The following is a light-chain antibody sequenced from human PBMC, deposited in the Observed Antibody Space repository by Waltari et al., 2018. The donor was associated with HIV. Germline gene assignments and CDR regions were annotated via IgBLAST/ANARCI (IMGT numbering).Light chain of an antibody. Sequence: QSALTQPPSVSGSPGQSVTISCPGTSSYVGSYNRVSWYQQPPGTAPKLMIYEVSNRPSGVPDRFSGSKSGNTASLTISGLQAEDEADYYCSSYTSSSTFVFGGGTKLTVL. CDR2: EVS. J-gene: IGLJ2*01. CDR3: SSYTSSSTFV. CDR1: SSYVGSYNR. V-gene: IGLV2-18*02.